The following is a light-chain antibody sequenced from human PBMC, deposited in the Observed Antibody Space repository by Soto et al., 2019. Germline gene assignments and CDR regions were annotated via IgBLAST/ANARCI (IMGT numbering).Light chain of an antibody. CDR2: SDN. J-gene: IGLJ1*01. CDR1: SSNIGSNT. Sequence: QCALTQPPSASGTPGQRVIISCSGSSSNIGSNTVNWYQQLPGTAPKLLIYSDNQRPSGVPDRFSGSKSGTSASLAISGLQSDDEADYYCAAWDDSLNGYVLGTGTKVTVL. CDR3: AAWDDSLNGYV. V-gene: IGLV1-44*01.